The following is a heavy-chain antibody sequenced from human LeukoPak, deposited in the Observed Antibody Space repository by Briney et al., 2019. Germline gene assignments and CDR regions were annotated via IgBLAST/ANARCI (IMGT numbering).Heavy chain of an antibody. CDR1: GVTFRNYW. V-gene: IGHV3-74*01. Sequence: PGGSLRLSCAASGVTFRNYWIHWVGPAPAKGLVWVSRITSDGTSIIYADSVKGRFTVSRDNAENTLYLQMDSLRAEDTAVYYCARGHSGSDAFDVWGQGTVVIVSS. CDR2: ITSDGTSI. D-gene: IGHD2-21*01. CDR3: ARGHSGSDAFDV. J-gene: IGHJ3*01.